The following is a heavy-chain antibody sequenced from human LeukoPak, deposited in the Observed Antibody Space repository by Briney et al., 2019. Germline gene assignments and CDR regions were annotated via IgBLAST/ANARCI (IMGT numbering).Heavy chain of an antibody. J-gene: IGHJ3*02. D-gene: IGHD6-25*01. CDR1: GYTFTGHY. CDR3: ARVERRQQPLTGAFDI. Sequence: ASVKVSCKASGYTFTGHYMHWLRQAPGQGLEWMGWINPNSGDTNYEQKFQGRVTMTRDTSISTAYMELSSLRSDDTAVYYCARVERRQQPLTGAFDIWGQGTMVTVSS. CDR2: INPNSGDT. V-gene: IGHV1-2*02.